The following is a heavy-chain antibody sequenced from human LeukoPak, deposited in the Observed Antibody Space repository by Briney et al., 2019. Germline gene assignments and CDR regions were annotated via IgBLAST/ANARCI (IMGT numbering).Heavy chain of an antibody. D-gene: IGHD4-17*01. J-gene: IGHJ6*03. CDR2: IYYSGST. V-gene: IGHV4-59*01. CDR3: ATTTVTTHYYYYMDV. CDR1: GGSISSYY. Sequence: PSETLSLTCTVSGGSISSYYWSWIRQPPGKGLEWLGYIYYSGSTNYNPSLKSRVTISVDTSKNQFSLKLSSVTAADTAVYYCATTTVTTHYYYYMDVWGKGTTVTVSS.